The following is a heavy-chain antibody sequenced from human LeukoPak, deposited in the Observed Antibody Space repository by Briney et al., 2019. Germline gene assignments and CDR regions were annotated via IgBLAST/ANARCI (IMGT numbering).Heavy chain of an antibody. Sequence: PSETLSLTCTVSGGSISSYYWSWIRQPAGKGLEWIGRIYTSGSTNYNPSLKSRVTMSVDTSKNQFPLKLSSVTAADTAVYYCASVVVAATQDYYYYYMDVWGKGTTVTVSS. CDR1: GGSISSYY. D-gene: IGHD2-15*01. CDR2: IYTSGST. V-gene: IGHV4-4*07. J-gene: IGHJ6*03. CDR3: ASVVVAATQDYYYYYMDV.